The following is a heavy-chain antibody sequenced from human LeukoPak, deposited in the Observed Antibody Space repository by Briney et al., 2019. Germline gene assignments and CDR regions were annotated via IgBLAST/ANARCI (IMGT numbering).Heavy chain of an antibody. Sequence: GGSLRLSCAASGFTFSHAWMHWVRQPPGKGLEWVGRLKRKTDGGTPDYAAPVKGRFTISGDDSRNTLYLQMNRLKTEDTAVYYCATDDVGGYWGQGTLVTVSP. V-gene: IGHV3-15*01. CDR1: GFTFSHAW. CDR2: LKRKTDGGTP. J-gene: IGHJ4*02. CDR3: ATDDVGGY. D-gene: IGHD4-23*01.